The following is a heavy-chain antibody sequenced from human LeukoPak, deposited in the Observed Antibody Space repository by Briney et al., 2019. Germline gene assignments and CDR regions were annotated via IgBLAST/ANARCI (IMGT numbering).Heavy chain of an antibody. Sequence: SETLSLTCTVSGGSISNYYWSWIRQPAGKGLEWIGRIYTSGSTNYNPSLTSRVTISVGTSKNQFSLKLSSVTAADTAVYYCATILYPDAFDIWGQGTMVTVSS. D-gene: IGHD2-2*01. CDR1: GGSISNYY. J-gene: IGHJ3*02. CDR3: ATILYPDAFDI. V-gene: IGHV4-4*07. CDR2: IYTSGST.